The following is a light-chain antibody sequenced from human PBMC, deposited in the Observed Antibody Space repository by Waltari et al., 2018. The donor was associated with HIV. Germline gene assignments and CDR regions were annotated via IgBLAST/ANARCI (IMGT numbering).Light chain of an antibody. J-gene: IGLJ2*01. V-gene: IGLV2-8*01. CDR2: EVN. CDR3: TSYAGINPVA. CDR1: SSDVGRYDY. Sequence: SALTQPASVSGSLGQSVTISCTGTSSDVGRYDYVSWYQQHPGKAPKLLIYEVNKRPSGGPDRFSGSKSGNTASLAVSGLQAEDEAEYYCTSYAGINPVAFGGGTNLTVL.